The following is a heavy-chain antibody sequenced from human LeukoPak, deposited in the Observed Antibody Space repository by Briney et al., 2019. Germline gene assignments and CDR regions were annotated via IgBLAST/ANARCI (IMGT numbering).Heavy chain of an antibody. CDR1: GFTFSRYL. CDR2: TGLNSVNT. J-gene: IGHJ4*02. CDR3: AKGDDIGKHPTRAYFFDT. D-gene: IGHD5-24*01. Sequence: GGSLRLSRAASGFTFSRYLMSWVRQAPGKGLEWVSTTGLNSVNTLCAESVQGRFSISRDNSKNTLDLQMDNLRVDDTAVYYCAKGDDIGKHPTRAYFFDTWGQGTLVTVSS. V-gene: IGHV3-23*01.